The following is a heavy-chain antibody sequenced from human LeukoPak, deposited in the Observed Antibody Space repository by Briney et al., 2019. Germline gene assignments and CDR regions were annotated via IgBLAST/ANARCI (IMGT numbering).Heavy chain of an antibody. Sequence: PGGSLRLSCAASGFTFSSYGMSWVRQAPGKGLEWVSAISGSGGSTYYADSVKGRFTISRDNSKNTLYLQMNSLRAEDTAVYYCAKIRPRYYDILTGYYYFDYWGQGTLVTVSS. V-gene: IGHV3-23*01. CDR2: ISGSGGST. J-gene: IGHJ4*02. D-gene: IGHD3-9*01. CDR1: GFTFSSYG. CDR3: AKIRPRYYDILTGYYYFDY.